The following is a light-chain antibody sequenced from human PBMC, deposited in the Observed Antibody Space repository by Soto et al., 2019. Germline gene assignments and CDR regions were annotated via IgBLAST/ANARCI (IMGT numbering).Light chain of an antibody. V-gene: IGLV4-69*01. Sequence: QSVLTKSPSASASLGASVKLTCTLSSGYSTYAIAWHQQQSEKGPRFLMKINYDGTHSKGDGFFDRFSGSSSGAERHLTISSLQSEDEADYYCQSLGTGIQVFGGGTKLTVL. CDR2: INYDGTH. CDR3: QSLGTGIQV. J-gene: IGLJ3*02. CDR1: SGYSTYA.